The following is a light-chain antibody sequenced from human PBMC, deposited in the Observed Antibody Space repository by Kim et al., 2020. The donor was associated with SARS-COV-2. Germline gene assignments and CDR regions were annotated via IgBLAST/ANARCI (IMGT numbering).Light chain of an antibody. V-gene: IGLV1-44*01. CDR2: GYN. CDR3: AAWDDNLNGVG. J-gene: IGLJ2*01. Sequence: GQSVTLSCSGSFSNVGRNTVTWYQQLPGTAPKLLIFGYNQRPSGVPDRFSGSKSGTSASLAISGLQSEDEADYYCAAWDDNLNGVGFGGGTQLTVL. CDR1: FSNVGRNT.